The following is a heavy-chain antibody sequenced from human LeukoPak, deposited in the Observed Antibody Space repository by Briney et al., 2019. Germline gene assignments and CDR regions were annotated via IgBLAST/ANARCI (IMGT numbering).Heavy chain of an antibody. D-gene: IGHD3-3*01. Sequence: GGSLRLSCAASGFAFSSYGMHWVRQAPGKGLEWVAFIRYDGSNKYYADSVKGRFTISRDNSKNTLYLQMNSLRAEDTAVYYCAKEGLRFLEWSAVFDYWGQGTLVTVSS. CDR3: AKEGLRFLEWSAVFDY. V-gene: IGHV3-30*02. J-gene: IGHJ4*02. CDR1: GFAFSSYG. CDR2: IRYDGSNK.